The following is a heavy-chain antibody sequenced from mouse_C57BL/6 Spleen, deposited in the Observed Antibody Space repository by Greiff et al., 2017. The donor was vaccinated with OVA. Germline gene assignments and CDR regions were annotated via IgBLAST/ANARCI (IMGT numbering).Heavy chain of an antibody. J-gene: IGHJ2*01. V-gene: IGHV1-26*01. D-gene: IGHD4-1*01. CDR3: ARGLGPFDY. CDR1: GYTFTDYY. CDR2: INPNNGGT. Sequence: EVQLQQSGPELVKPGASVKISCKASGYTFTDYYMNWVKQSHGKSLEWIGDINPNNGGTSYNQKFKGKATLTVDKSSSTAYMELRSLTSEDSAVYYCARGLGPFDYWGQGTTLTVSS.